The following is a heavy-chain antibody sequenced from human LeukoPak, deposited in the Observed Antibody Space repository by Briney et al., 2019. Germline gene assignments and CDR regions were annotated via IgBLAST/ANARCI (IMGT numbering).Heavy chain of an antibody. CDR3: AQPGGLYGDYSHYYGMDA. V-gene: IGHV1-69*04. Sequence: SVKVSCKASGGTFSSYAISWVRQAPGQGLEWMGRIIPIFGIANYAQKFQGRVTITADKSTSTAYKELSSLRSEDTAVYYCAQPGGLYGDYSHYYGMDAWGQGTTVTVSS. D-gene: IGHD4-17*01. CDR2: IIPIFGIA. J-gene: IGHJ6*02. CDR1: GGTFSSYA.